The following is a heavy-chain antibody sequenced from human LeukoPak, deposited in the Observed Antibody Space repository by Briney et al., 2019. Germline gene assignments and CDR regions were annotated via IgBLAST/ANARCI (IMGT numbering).Heavy chain of an antibody. D-gene: IGHD2-2*01. CDR2: ISGSGGST. V-gene: IGHV3-23*01. CDR1: GFTSSSYA. Sequence: GGSLRLSCAASGFTSSSYAMSWVRQAPGKGLEWVSAISGSGGSTYYADSVKGRFTISRDNSKNTLYLQMNSLRAEDTAVYYCAKDWDIVVVPAAMQRFDYWGQGTLVTVSS. CDR3: AKDWDIVVVPAAMQRFDY. J-gene: IGHJ4*02.